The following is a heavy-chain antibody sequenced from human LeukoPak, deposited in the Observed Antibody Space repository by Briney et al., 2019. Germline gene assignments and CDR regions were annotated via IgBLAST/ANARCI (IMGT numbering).Heavy chain of an antibody. CDR3: ARVRTVVTALVYYFDY. CDR2: MNPNSGDT. D-gene: IGHD2-21*02. Sequence: ASVKVSCLASGYTFTNYDISWVRQATGQGFEWLRWMNPNSGDTGYAQDFQGRVTITSDTYTSTAYMELSSLRSEDTAVYYCARVRTVVTALVYYFDYWGQGTLVTVS. V-gene: IGHV1-8*03. CDR1: GYTFTNYD. J-gene: IGHJ4*02.